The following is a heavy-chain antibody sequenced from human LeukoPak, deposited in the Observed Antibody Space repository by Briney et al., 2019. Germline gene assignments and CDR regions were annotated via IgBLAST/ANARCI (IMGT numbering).Heavy chain of an antibody. Sequence: SETLSLTCAVSGGSISTNNWWHWVRQSPGKGLEWIGEIYHSGSTNYNPSLESRVTMSVDTSKNQFSLKLTSVTAADTAVYYCATSGPGYYYGMDVWGQGTTVTVSS. CDR2: IYHSGST. D-gene: IGHD2-15*01. CDR1: GGSISTNNW. J-gene: IGHJ6*02. CDR3: ATSGPGYYYGMDV. V-gene: IGHV4-4*02.